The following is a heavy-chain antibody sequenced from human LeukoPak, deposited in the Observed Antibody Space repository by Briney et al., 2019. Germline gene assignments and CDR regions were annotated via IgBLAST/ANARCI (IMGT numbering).Heavy chain of an antibody. V-gene: IGHV3-23*01. CDR2: VSTNGDVT. D-gene: IGHD3-10*01. CDR1: GLTFNSHS. CDR3: ARLSLSGRSQSADY. J-gene: IGHJ4*02. Sequence: GGSLRLSCVASGLTFNSHSMSWVRQAPGTGLEWVSVVSTNGDVTFYADSVKGRFTISRDNSKNTLFLQLNSLRAEDTAVYYCARLSLSGRSQSADYWGQGTLVTVSS.